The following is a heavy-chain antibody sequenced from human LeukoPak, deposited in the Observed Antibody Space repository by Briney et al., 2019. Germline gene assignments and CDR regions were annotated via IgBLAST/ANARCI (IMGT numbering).Heavy chain of an antibody. V-gene: IGHV1-18*01. D-gene: IGHD3-22*01. CDR1: GYTFTSYG. J-gene: IGHJ4*02. CDR2: IIAYNGNT. Sequence: ASVKVSCKASGYTFTSYGISWVRQAPGQGLEWMGWIIAYNGNTNYAQNLQGRVTMTPDTSTSTAYMELRSLRSDDTAVYYCARALSSYYYDSSGYRFDYWGQGTLVTVSS. CDR3: ARALSSYYYDSSGYRFDY.